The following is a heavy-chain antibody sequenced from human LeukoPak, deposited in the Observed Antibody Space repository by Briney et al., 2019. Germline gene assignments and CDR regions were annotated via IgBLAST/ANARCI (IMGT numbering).Heavy chain of an antibody. V-gene: IGHV3-23*01. CDR1: GFTFSSYA. Sequence: GGSLRLSCAASGFTFSSYAMSWVRQAPGKGLEWVSAISGSGGTTYNADSVKGRFTISRDNSKSTLYLQMNSLRAEDTALYYCAKSRSAYPRVDGFDMWGQGTMVTVSS. CDR3: AKSRSAYPRVDGFDM. J-gene: IGHJ3*02. D-gene: IGHD3-3*01. CDR2: ISGSGGTT.